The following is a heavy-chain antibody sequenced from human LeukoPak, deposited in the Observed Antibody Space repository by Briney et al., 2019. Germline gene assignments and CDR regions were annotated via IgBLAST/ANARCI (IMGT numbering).Heavy chain of an antibody. CDR1: GGSISSYY. V-gene: IGHV4-59*12. D-gene: IGHD3-22*01. CDR3: ARSNYYYDSSGYYSGYGEFDY. CDR2: IYYSGST. Sequence: PSETLSLTCTVSGGSISSYYWSWIRQPPGKGLEWIGFIYYSGSTNYNPSLKSRVTISVDTSKNQFSLKLSSVTAADTAVYYCARSNYYYDSSGYYSGYGEFDYWGQGTLVTVSS. J-gene: IGHJ4*02.